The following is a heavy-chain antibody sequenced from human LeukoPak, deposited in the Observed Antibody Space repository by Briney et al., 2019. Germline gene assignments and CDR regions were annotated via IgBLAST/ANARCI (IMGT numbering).Heavy chain of an antibody. D-gene: IGHD2-2*01. J-gene: IGHJ4*02. CDR1: GFTFSSYG. CDR2: IWYDGSNK. V-gene: IGHV3-33*01. Sequence: PGGSLRLSCAASGFTFSSYGMHWVRQAPGKGLEWVAVIWYDGSNKYYADSVKGRFTISRDNSKNTLYLQMNSLRAEDTAVYYCARDPCQLLRYYFDYWGQGTLVTVSS. CDR3: ARDPCQLLRYYFDY.